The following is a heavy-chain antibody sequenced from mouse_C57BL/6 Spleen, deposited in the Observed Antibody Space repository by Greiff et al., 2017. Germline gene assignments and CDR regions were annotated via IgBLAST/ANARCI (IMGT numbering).Heavy chain of an antibody. CDR3: ARDPYYAMDY. V-gene: IGHV1-61*01. Sequence: QVQLKQPGAELVRPGSSVKLSCKASGYTFTSYWMDWVKQRPGQGLEWIGNIYPSDSETHYNQKFKDKATLTVDKSSSTAYMQLSSLTSEDSAVYYCARDPYYAMDYWGQGTSVTVSS. J-gene: IGHJ4*01. CDR2: IYPSDSET. CDR1: GYTFTSYW.